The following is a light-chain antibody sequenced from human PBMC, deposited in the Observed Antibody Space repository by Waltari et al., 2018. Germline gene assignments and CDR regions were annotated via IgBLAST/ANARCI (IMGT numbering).Light chain of an antibody. J-gene: IGLJ2*01. CDR2: SFS. CDR1: KSTIGADFD. Sequence: QSVLTQPPSASGAPGQRVTISCSGTKSTIGADFDVHWYQPVPGTAPKLLLHSFSNRPSGVSDRFSGFKSGASASLVITGLQAEDEAMYYCQSYDTTLSAVVFGGGTRLTV. CDR3: QSYDTTLSAVV. V-gene: IGLV1-40*01.